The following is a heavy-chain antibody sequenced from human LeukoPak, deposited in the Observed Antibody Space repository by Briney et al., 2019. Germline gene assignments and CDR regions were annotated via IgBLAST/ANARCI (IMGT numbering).Heavy chain of an antibody. V-gene: IGHV3-23*01. CDR1: GLTFSNYP. CDR3: AKGMSGSNPYNWFDP. Sequence: SGGSLSLSCTASGLTFSNYPMIWVRQATGKALEWLSLFGGCCVNMLYADSVKGRFTISRDNSKNTLYLQMNSVRAEDTAVYYCAKGMSGSNPYNWFDPWGQGNLVTVSS. CDR2: FGGCCVNM. D-gene: IGHD1-26*01. J-gene: IGHJ5*02.